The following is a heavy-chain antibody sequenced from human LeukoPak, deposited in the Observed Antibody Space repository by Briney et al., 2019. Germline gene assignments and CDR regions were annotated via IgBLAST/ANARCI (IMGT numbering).Heavy chain of an antibody. D-gene: IGHD6-19*01. CDR2: INSDGSST. CDR3: AREVYSSGWSSFDY. Sequence: GGSLRLSCAASGFTFSSYWMHWVRQAPGKGLVWVSRINSDGSSTINADSVKGRFTISRDNAKNTLYLQMNSLRDEDTAVYYCAREVYSSGWSSFDYWGQGTLVTVSS. J-gene: IGHJ4*02. CDR1: GFTFSSYW. V-gene: IGHV3-74*01.